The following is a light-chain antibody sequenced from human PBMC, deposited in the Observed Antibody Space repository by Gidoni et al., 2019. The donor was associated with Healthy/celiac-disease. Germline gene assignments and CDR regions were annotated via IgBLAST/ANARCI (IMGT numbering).Light chain of an antibody. CDR2: GNS. CDR3: QSYDSSLVV. V-gene: IGLV1-40*01. Sequence: QSVLTQPPSVSGAPGQRVTISCTGSSSNIGAGYDVHGYQQLPGKAPKLLIYGNSNRPSGVPDRFSGSKSGTSASLAITGLQAEDEADYYCQSYDSSLVVFGGGTKLTVL. CDR1: SSNIGAGYD. J-gene: IGLJ2*01.